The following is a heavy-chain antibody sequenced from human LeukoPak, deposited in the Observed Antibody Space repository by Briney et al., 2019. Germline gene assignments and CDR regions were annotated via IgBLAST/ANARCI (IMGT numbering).Heavy chain of an antibody. CDR3: ARDSVSPSSGGRLGALGYYGMDV. V-gene: IGHV1-69*01. CDR1: GGTFSSYA. D-gene: IGHD2-15*01. Sequence: GASVKVSCKASGGTFSSYAISWVRQAPGQGLEWMGGIIPIFGTANYAQKFQGRVTITADESTSTAYMELSSLRSEDTAVYYCARDSVSPSSGGRLGALGYYGMDVWGKGTTVTVSS. CDR2: IIPIFGTA. J-gene: IGHJ6*04.